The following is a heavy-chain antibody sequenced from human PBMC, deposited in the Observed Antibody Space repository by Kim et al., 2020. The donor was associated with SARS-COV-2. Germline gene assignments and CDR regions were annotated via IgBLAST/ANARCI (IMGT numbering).Heavy chain of an antibody. V-gene: IGHV3-23*01. Sequence: DHVKGRFTISRDNSKNTLNLQMTSRRAEDTAVYYCAKDLRYSSSWYLSYWGQGTLVTVSS. CDR3: AKDLRYSSSWYLSY. J-gene: IGHJ4*02. D-gene: IGHD6-13*01.